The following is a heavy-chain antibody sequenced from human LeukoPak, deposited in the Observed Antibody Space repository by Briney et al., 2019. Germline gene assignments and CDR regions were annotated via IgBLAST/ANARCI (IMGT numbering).Heavy chain of an antibody. CDR2: IKQDGSEK. CDR1: GFTFSSYW. D-gene: IGHD3-22*01. Sequence: GGSLRLSCAASGFTFSSYWMSWVRQAPGKGLEWVANIKQDGSEKYYVDSVKGRFTISRDNAKNSLYPQMNSLRAEDTAVYYCARGARDYYDSTGDYWGQGTLVTVSS. CDR3: ARGARDYYDSTGDY. V-gene: IGHV3-7*01. J-gene: IGHJ4*02.